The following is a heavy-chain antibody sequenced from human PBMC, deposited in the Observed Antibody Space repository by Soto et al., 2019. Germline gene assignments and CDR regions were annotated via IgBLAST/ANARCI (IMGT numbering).Heavy chain of an antibody. J-gene: IGHJ4*02. CDR2: IFPNGRSI. CDR1: GFSFSSYI. Sequence: GESLKISCAASGFSFSSYIMHWVRQAPGKGLEWVALIFPNGRSIFYTDSVKGRFTISRDNSNNMLYLQMNSLKPEDTAVYYCAGEMNYFGSGSLPEYWGQGMLVTGSS. D-gene: IGHD3-10*01. CDR3: AGEMNYFGSGSLPEY. V-gene: IGHV3-30*03.